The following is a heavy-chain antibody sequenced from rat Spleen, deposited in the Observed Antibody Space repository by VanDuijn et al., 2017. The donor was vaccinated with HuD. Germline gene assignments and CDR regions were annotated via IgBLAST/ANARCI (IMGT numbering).Heavy chain of an antibody. D-gene: IGHD4-3*01. CDR2: ISYDGSNT. V-gene: IGHV5-7*01. Sequence: EVQLVESGGGLVQPGRSMKLSCAASGFAFSDFYMAWVRQAPTKGLEWIATISYDGSNTYYRDSVKGRFTISRDNAKSTLNLHMDSLRSEDTAIYYCARKATAFGVFDYWGQGVMVTVSS. J-gene: IGHJ2*01. CDR1: GFAFSDFY. CDR3: ARKATAFGVFDY.